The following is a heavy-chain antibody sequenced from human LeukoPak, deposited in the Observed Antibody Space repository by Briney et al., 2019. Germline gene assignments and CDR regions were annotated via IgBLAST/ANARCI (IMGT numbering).Heavy chain of an antibody. V-gene: IGHV3-23*01. Sequence: TGGSLRLSCAASGFTFSNFLMTWVRQAPGKGPEWVSAISGSGGSTYYADSVKGRFTISRDNSKNTLYLQMNSLRAEDTAVYYCAKSIAVAGTGDYWGQGTLVTVSS. J-gene: IGHJ4*02. D-gene: IGHD6-19*01. CDR1: GFTFSNFL. CDR3: AKSIAVAGTGDY. CDR2: ISGSGGST.